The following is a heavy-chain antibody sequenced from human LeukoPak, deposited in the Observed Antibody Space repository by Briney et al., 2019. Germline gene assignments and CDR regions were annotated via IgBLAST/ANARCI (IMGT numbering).Heavy chain of an antibody. CDR2: INHSGST. J-gene: IGHJ4*02. V-gene: IGHV4-34*01. CDR3: ARIDDGDY. CDR1: GGSFSGYY. Sequence: SETLSLTCAVYGGSFSGYYWSWVRQPPGKGLEWIGEINHSGSTNYNPSLKSRVTISVDTSKNQFSLKLSSVTAADTAVDYCARIDDGDYWGQGTLVTVSS.